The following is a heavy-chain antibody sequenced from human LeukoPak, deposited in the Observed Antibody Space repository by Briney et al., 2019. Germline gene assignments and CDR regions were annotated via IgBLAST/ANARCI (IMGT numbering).Heavy chain of an antibody. V-gene: IGHV3-9*01. D-gene: IGHD5-24*01. CDR3: AKATSFRVEASPDY. Sequence: PGGSLRLSCAASGFTFDDYAMHWVRQAPGKGLEWVSGISWNSGSIGYADSVKGRFTISRDNAKNSLYLRMNSLRAEDTALYYCAKATSFRVEASPDYWGQGTLVTVSS. CDR2: ISWNSGSI. CDR1: GFTFDDYA. J-gene: IGHJ4*02.